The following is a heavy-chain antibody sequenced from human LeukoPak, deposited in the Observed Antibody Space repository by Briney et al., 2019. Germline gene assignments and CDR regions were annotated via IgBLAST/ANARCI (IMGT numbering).Heavy chain of an antibody. J-gene: IGHJ4*02. CDR2: ISGSGDST. CDR3: AKDQITTIRGVNDL. Sequence: GGSLRLSCAASGFTFSTYAMSWVRQAPGKGLEWVSSISGSGDSTYYADSVKGRFTISRDNSRNTLYLQMNSLRAEDTALYYCAKDQITTIRGVNDLGGRGAPVPVSS. V-gene: IGHV3-23*01. D-gene: IGHD3-10*01. CDR1: GFTFSTYA.